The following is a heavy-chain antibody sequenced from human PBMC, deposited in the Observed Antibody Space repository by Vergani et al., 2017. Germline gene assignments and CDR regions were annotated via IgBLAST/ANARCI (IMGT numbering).Heavy chain of an antibody. CDR3: AKDQERSRYYYYYMDV. J-gene: IGHJ6*03. V-gene: IGHV3-30*18. Sequence: VQLVESGGGVVQPGRSLRLSCAASGFTFSSYGMRWVRQAPGKGLEWVAVISYDGSNKYYADSVKGRFTISRDNSKNTLYLQMNSLRAEATAVYYCAKDQERSRYYYYYMDVWGKGP. D-gene: IGHD2-2*01. CDR2: ISYDGSNK. CDR1: GFTFSSYG.